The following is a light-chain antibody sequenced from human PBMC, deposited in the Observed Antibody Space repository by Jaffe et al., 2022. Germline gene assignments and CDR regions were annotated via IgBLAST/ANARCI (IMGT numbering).Light chain of an antibody. J-gene: IGKJ2*01. CDR3: QQSYSTPPFT. V-gene: IGKV1-39*01. CDR1: QSVTNY. CDR2: AAS. Sequence: DVQMTQSPSSLSASVGDRVTITCRASQSVTNYLNWYQQKPGKAPKLLIYAASSLYSGVPSRFSGSGSGTDFTLTISSLQPEDFAIYYCQQSYSTPPFTFGQGTKVEIK.